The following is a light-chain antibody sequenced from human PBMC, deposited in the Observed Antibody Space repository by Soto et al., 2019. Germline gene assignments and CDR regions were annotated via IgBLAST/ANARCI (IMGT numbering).Light chain of an antibody. CDR2: LNSDGSH. V-gene: IGLV4-69*01. J-gene: IGLJ2*01. Sequence: QSVLTQSPTASASLGASVKLTCTLSSGHSSYDIAWHQQQPEKGPRYLMKLNSDGSHGRGDGIPDRFSGSSSGAERYLTISSLQSEDEADYYCQTWGTGIQVFGGGTKVTVL. CDR3: QTWGTGIQV. CDR1: SGHSSYD.